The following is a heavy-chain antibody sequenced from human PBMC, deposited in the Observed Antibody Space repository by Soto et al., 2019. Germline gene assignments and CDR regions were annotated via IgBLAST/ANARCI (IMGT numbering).Heavy chain of an antibody. J-gene: IGHJ6*02. CDR2: ISYDGSNK. V-gene: IGHV3-30-3*01. CDR3: ARVYLEYDFSPYYYYYYGMDV. Sequence: GGSLRLSCAASGFTFSSYAMHWVRQAPGKGLEWVAVISYDGSNKYYADSVKGRFTISRDNSKNTLYLQMNSLRAEDTAVYYCARVYLEYDFSPYYYYYYGMDVWGQGTTVTVSS. CDR1: GFTFSSYA. D-gene: IGHD3-3*01.